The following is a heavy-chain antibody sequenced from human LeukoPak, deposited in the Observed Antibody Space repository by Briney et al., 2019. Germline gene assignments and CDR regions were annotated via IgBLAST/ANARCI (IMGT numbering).Heavy chain of an antibody. CDR2: INHSGST. J-gene: IGHJ6*03. CDR1: GGSFSGYY. CDR3: DSGDYYYMDV. V-gene: IGHV4-34*01. Sequence: SETLSLTCAVYGGSFSGYYWSWIRQPPGKGLEWIGEINHSGSTNYNPSLKSRVTISVDTSKNQFSLKLSSVTAADTAVYYCDSGDYYYMDVWGKGTTVTVSS.